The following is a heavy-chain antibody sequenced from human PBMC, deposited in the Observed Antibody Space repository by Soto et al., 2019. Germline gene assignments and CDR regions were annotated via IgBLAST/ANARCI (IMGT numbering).Heavy chain of an antibody. J-gene: IGHJ4*02. CDR2: TGGNGADT. Sequence: GGSRRLSWAASGFIFSNYAMSWVRQAPGKGLEWVSATGGNGADTYYADSVKGRFTISRDNSKNTLHLQMNSLRAEDTAVYFCAIPSGLTVTGPDYWGQGTLVTVSS. CDR1: GFIFSNYA. D-gene: IGHD6-19*01. V-gene: IGHV3-23*01. CDR3: AIPSGLTVTGPDY.